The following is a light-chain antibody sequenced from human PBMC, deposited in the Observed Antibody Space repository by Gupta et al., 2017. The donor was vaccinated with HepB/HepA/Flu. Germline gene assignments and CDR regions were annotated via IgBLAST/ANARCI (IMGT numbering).Light chain of an antibody. CDR1: SSNVGRNN. V-gene: IGLV1-44*01. CDR2: YND. Sequence: QSVLTQSTSVSGTPGQRVTLSCSGSSSNVGRNNVNWYQQLPGTAPNLLIYYNDERHSGVPDRISGSKSGTSASLAISGLQAEDEADYYCAAWDTSRNVVVFGGGTKLTVL. J-gene: IGLJ2*01. CDR3: AAWDTSRNVVV.